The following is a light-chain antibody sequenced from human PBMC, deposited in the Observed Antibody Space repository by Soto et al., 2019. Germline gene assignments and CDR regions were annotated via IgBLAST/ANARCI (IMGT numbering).Light chain of an antibody. CDR1: QSVSSY. CDR3: QKRSNWPLN. CDR2: DAS. J-gene: IGKJ4*01. V-gene: IGKV3-11*01. Sequence: IVLTQSPSILSLSPGERSTLYCRASQSVSSYLSWYQQKPGQAPRLLIYDASNRATGIPARFSGSGSGTDFTLTISSLEPEDFAVYYCQKRSNWPLNCGGGTKGDI.